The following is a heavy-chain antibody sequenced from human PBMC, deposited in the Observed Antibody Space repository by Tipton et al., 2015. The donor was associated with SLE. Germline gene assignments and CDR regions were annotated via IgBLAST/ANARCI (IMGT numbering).Heavy chain of an antibody. Sequence: QLVQSGGGLVKPGGSLRLSCAASGFTFSSYAMHWVRQAPGKGLEYVSAISSNGGSTYSADSVKGRFTSSRDNSKNTLYLQMSSLRPEDTAVYYCVKDRRTCSGGSCYTFGAFDVWGQGTMVTVSS. CDR2: ISSNGGST. CDR1: GFTFSSYA. D-gene: IGHD2-15*01. CDR3: VKDRRTCSGGSCYTFGAFDV. J-gene: IGHJ3*01. V-gene: IGHV3-64D*09.